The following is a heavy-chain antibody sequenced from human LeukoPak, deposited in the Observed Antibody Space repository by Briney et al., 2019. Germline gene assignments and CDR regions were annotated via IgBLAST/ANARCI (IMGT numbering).Heavy chain of an antibody. CDR2: ISAYNGNT. CDR3: AKSFVSFSLIVGATYFDY. J-gene: IGHJ4*02. CDR1: GYTFTSYG. V-gene: IGHV1-18*01. D-gene: IGHD1-26*01. Sequence: ASVKVSCKASGYTFTSYGISWVRQAPGQGLEWMGWISAYNGNTNYAQKLQGRVTMTSDSSISTAYMELSSLRSEDTAVYYCAKSFVSFSLIVGATYFDYWGQGTLVTVSS.